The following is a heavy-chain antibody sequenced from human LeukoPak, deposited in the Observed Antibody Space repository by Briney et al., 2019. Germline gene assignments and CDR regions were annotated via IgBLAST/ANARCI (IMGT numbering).Heavy chain of an antibody. CDR3: ARDYGGYRFDF. J-gene: IGHJ4*02. D-gene: IGHD5-12*01. V-gene: IGHV4-61*08. CDR1: GFSLSTSGMC. CDR2: IYSSGSN. Sequence: SQTLTLTCTSSGFSLSTSGMCVSWIRQPPGKGLEWIGYIYSSGSNNYNPSLKRRVTMSVDTSKNQLYLNLSSVTAADTAVYYCARDYGGYRFDFWGQGSLVSVSS.